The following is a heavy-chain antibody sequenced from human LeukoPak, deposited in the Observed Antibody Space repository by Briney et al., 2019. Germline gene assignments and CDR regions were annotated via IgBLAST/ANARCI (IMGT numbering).Heavy chain of an antibody. J-gene: IGHJ4*02. CDR1: GFTFSSYG. CDR2: ISGSGDST. CDR3: AKDRPSGSYYYY. D-gene: IGHD1-26*01. V-gene: IGHV3-23*01. Sequence: PGGSLRLSCAASGFTFSSYGMNWVRQAPGKGQEWVSAISGSGDSTYYADSVKGRFTISRDNSKNTLYLQMNSLRAEDTAVYYCAKDRPSGSYYYYWGQGTLVTVSS.